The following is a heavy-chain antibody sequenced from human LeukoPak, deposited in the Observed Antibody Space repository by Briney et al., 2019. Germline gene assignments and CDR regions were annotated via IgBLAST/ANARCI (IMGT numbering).Heavy chain of an antibody. V-gene: IGHV3-30-3*01. CDR3: ATHPTRMTTGPIGDY. J-gene: IGHJ4*02. Sequence: PGGSLRLSCADSGFTFSNYAIHWVRQTPGKGLEWVAVISYDGSTKYYADSVKGRFIISRDNSKNTLYLQMNTLRPEDTAVYYCATHPTRMTTGPIGDYWGQGTLVTVSS. CDR2: ISYDGSTK. D-gene: IGHD4-17*01. CDR1: GFTFSNYA.